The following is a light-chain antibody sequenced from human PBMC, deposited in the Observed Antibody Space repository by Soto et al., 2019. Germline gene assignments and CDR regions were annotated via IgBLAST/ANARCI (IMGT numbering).Light chain of an antibody. CDR3: GSLDSSLSAVV. CDR1: SSNIGNNY. Sequence: QSVLTQPPSVSAAPGQKVTISCSGSSSNIGNNYLSWYQQLPGTAPTLLIYENNKRPSGIPDRFSGSKSGTSATLGITGLQTGDEADYYCGSLDSSLSAVVFGGGTKLTVL. CDR2: ENN. J-gene: IGLJ2*01. V-gene: IGLV1-51*02.